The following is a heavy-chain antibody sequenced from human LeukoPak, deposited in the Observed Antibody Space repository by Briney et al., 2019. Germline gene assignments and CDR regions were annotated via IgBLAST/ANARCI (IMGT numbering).Heavy chain of an antibody. V-gene: IGHV4-34*01. Sequence: ASETLSLTCTVSGGSISSYYWSWIRQPPGKGLEWIGEINHSGSTNYNPSLKSRVTISVDTSKNQFSLKLSSVTAADTAVYYCARGLWGSGWNYFDYWGQGTLVTVSS. J-gene: IGHJ4*02. CDR2: INHSGST. CDR3: ARGLWGSGWNYFDY. CDR1: GGSISSYY. D-gene: IGHD6-19*01.